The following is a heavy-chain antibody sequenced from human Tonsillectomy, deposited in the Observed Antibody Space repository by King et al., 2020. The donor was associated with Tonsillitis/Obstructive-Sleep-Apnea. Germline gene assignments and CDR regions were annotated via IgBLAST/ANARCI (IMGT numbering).Heavy chain of an antibody. CDR3: AKDGGVAGGLDYFDY. CDR2: ISWNSGSI. CDR1: GFTFDDYA. Sequence: VQLVESGGGLVQPGRSLRLSCAASGFTFDDYAMHWVRHAPGKGLEWVSGISWNSGSIGYADSVKGRFTISRDNAKNSLYLQMNSLRAEDTALYYCAKDGGVAGGLDYFDYWGQGTLVTVSS. V-gene: IGHV3-9*01. D-gene: IGHD6-19*01. J-gene: IGHJ4*02.